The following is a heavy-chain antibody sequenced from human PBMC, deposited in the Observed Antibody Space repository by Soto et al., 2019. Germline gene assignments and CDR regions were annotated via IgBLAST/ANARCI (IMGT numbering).Heavy chain of an antibody. CDR1: GFTFSSYS. CDR2: INGGSTTI. V-gene: IGHV3-48*01. D-gene: IGHD5-18*01. CDR3: AREAYSYGYVFNY. J-gene: IGHJ4*02. Sequence: EVQLVESGGGLVQPGGSLRLSCAASGFTFSSYSMNWVRQAPGRGLEWLSYINGGSTTIYYADSVKGRFTISRDNAKNSLYLQMDSLRGEDTAGYYCAREAYSYGYVFNYWGQGTLVTVSS.